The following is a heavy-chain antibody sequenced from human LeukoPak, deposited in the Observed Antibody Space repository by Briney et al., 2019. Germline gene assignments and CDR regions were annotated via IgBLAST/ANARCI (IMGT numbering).Heavy chain of an antibody. V-gene: IGHV4-31*03. D-gene: IGHD3-10*01. CDR3: ARENTVRGVIYWFDP. CDR2: IYYSGST. J-gene: IGHJ5*02. Sequence: SQTLSLTCTVSGGSISSGGYYWSWIRQRPGKGLEWIGYIYYSGSTYYNPSLKSRVTISVDTSKNQFSLKLSSVTAADTAVYYCARENTVRGVIYWFDPWGQGTLVTVSS. CDR1: GGSISSGGYY.